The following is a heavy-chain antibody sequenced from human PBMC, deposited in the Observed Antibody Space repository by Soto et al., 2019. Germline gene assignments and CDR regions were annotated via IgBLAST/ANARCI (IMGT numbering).Heavy chain of an antibody. CDR2: VYYSGSS. Sequence: QVQLQESGPGLVKPSETLSLNCTVSGDSISGGASFWSWIRQPPGKGLEWIANVYYSGSSYYNPSLKSRLTISVDTTKNQFSLQLKSMTAADTAVYYCAKLSCTSSTCYLPGWFDPWGQGTLVTVSS. CDR3: AKLSCTSSTCYLPGWFDP. J-gene: IGHJ5*02. V-gene: IGHV4-31*03. D-gene: IGHD2-2*01. CDR1: GDSISGGASF.